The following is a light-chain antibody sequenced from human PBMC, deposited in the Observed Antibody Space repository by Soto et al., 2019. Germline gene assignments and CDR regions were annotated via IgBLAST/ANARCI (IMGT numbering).Light chain of an antibody. J-gene: IGKJ1*01. CDR2: GAS. CDR3: QQYGGSPRT. CDR1: QSFSSTY. V-gene: IGKV3-20*01. Sequence: ESVSTQSTGTMSLSLGQRATLSCRPSQSFSSTYLAWYQQRPGQAPRLLIYGASSRATGIPDRFSGSASGTEFTLTVSRLEPEDFAVYYCQQYGGSPRTFGQGSKVDIK.